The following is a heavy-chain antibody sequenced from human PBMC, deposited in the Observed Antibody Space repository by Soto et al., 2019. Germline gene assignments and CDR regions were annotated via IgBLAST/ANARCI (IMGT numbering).Heavy chain of an antibody. CDR3: ARWWSGSRQGFDP. D-gene: IGHD3-3*01. CDR1: GGSISSGDYY. Sequence: QVQLQESGPGLVKPSQTLSLTCTVSGGSISSGDYYWSWIRQHPWKGLEWIGYIYYSGSTYYNPSLKRRVTISVDTAKTPFSLKLSSVTAADTAVYYCARWWSGSRQGFDPWGQGTLVTVSS. CDR2: IYYSGST. J-gene: IGHJ5*02. V-gene: IGHV4-31*03.